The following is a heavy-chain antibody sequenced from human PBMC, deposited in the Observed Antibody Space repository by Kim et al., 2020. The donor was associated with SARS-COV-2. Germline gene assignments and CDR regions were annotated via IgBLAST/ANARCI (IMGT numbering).Heavy chain of an antibody. CDR3: ARSGMAIRVFDY. D-gene: IGHD1-1*01. Sequence: YYAESVQGRCTLSSDTAKNSLYLQINSLGAEDTAVYYCARSGMAIRVFDYWGQGTLVTVSS. V-gene: IGHV3-11*04. J-gene: IGHJ4*02.